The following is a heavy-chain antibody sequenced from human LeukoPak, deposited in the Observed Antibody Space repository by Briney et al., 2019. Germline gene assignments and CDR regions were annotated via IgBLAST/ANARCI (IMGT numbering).Heavy chain of an antibody. V-gene: IGHV3-23*01. Sequence: GGSLRLSCAASGFTFSSYTMSWVRQAPGKGLEWVSAISGSGGSTYYADSVTGRFTISRDNSKNTLYLQMNSLRAEDTAVYYCAKGFDYAVWYYFDYWGQGTLVTVSS. J-gene: IGHJ4*02. D-gene: IGHD4-17*01. CDR3: AKGFDYAVWYYFDY. CDR1: GFTFSSYT. CDR2: ISGSGGST.